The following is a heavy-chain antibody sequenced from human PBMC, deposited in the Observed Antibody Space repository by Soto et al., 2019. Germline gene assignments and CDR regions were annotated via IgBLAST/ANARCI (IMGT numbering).Heavy chain of an antibody. CDR1: RFTFSGYS. V-gene: IGHV3-23*01. Sequence: EVQLLESGGGLVQPGGSLRLSCAASRFTFSGYSMSWVRQAPGKGLEWVSGISGGGGSTYYADSVKGRFTISRDNSESTLFLKMNSLRAEDTALYYCAKSYGDTWKQYCFDYWGQGTLVTVSS. CDR2: ISGGGGST. CDR3: AKSYGDTWKQYCFDY. D-gene: IGHD5-18*01. J-gene: IGHJ4*02.